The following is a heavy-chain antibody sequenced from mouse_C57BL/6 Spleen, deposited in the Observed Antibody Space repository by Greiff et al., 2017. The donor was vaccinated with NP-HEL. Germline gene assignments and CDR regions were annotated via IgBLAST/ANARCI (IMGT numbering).Heavy chain of an antibody. CDR1: GYSITSGYY. V-gene: IGHV3-6*01. CDR3: AREGELGPFDY. CDR2: ISYDGSN. J-gene: IGHJ2*01. D-gene: IGHD4-1*01. Sequence: EVKLMESGPGLVKPSQSLSLTCSVTGYSITSGYYWNWIRQFPGNKLEWMGYISYDGSNNYNPSLKNRISITRDTAKNQFFLKLNSVTTEDTATYYCAREGELGPFDYWGQGTTLTVSS.